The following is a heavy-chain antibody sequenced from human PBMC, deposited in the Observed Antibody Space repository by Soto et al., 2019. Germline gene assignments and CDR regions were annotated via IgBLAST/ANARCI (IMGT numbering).Heavy chain of an antibody. D-gene: IGHD2-15*01. CDR1: GFTFSSYA. J-gene: IGHJ6*02. CDR3: AKDPPSKRSVAHYYYYGMDV. Sequence: PGGSLRLSCAASGFTFSSYAMSWVRQAPGKGLEWVSAISGSGGSTYYADSVKGRFTISRDNSKNTLYLQMNSLRAEDTAVYYCAKDPPSKRSVAHYYYYGMDVWGQGTTVTVSS. CDR2: ISGSGGST. V-gene: IGHV3-23*01.